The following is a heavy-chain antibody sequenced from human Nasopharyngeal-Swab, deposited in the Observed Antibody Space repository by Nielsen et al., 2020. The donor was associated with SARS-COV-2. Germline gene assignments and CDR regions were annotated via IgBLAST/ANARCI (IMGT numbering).Heavy chain of an antibody. J-gene: IGHJ4*02. CDR1: GYSFTSYW. Sequence: GESLKISCKGSGYSFTSYWIGWVRQMPGKSLEWMGIIYPGDSDTRYSPSFQGLVTISADKSISTAYLQWSSLKASDTAMYFCAGLYYYDSSGYYSLIGPEYYFYYWGQGTLVTVSS. V-gene: IGHV5-51*01. CDR3: AGLYYYDSSGYYSLIGPEYYFYY. D-gene: IGHD3-22*01. CDR2: IYPGDSDT.